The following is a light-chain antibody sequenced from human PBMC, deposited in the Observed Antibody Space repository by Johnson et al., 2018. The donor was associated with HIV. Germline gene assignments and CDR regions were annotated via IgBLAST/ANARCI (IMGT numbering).Light chain of an antibody. J-gene: IGLJ1*01. Sequence: QSVLTQPPSVSAAPGQKVTISCSGSTSNIGNNYVSWYQHLPRTAPKLLIYDNNKRPSGIPDRFSGSKSATSATLGITGLQPGDEADYYCAPWHSSLTSGGVFGTGTKVTVL. CDR3: APWHSSLTSGGV. CDR1: TSNIGNNY. V-gene: IGLV1-51*01. CDR2: DNN.